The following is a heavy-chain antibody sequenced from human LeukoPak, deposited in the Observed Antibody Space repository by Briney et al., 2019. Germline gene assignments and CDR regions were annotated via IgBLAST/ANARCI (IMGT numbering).Heavy chain of an antibody. Sequence: SETLSLTCTVSGGSISSSSYYWGWIRQPPGKGLEWIGSIYYSGSTYYNPSLKSRVTISVDTSKNQFSLKLSSVTAADTAVYYCARGRVSSSTWYSTYYYFFYMDFWGKGTTVTVSS. CDR1: GGSISSSSYY. D-gene: IGHD4-11*01. CDR2: IYYSGST. CDR3: ARGRVSSSTWYSTYYYFFYMDF. J-gene: IGHJ6*03. V-gene: IGHV4-39*07.